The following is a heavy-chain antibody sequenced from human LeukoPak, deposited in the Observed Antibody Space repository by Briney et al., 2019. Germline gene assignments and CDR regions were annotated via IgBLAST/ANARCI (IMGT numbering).Heavy chain of an antibody. V-gene: IGHV3-13*01. D-gene: IGHD3/OR15-3a*01. CDR2: LGSAGDK. CDR3: ARAKRETSTRPWTSGMDV. J-gene: IGHJ6*02. Sequence: GGSLRLSCAASGFTLSDYDIHWVRQAIGKGLDWVSGLGSAGDKYHAGSERGRFTISREDAENSVYLQMNGLRPEDTAIHYCARAKRETSTRPWTSGMDVWGQGTTVTVSS. CDR1: GFTLSDYD.